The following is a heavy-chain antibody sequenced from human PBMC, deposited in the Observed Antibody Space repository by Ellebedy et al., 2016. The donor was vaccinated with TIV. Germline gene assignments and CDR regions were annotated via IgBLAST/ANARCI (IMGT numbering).Heavy chain of an antibody. CDR2: ISGSTGNA. CDR3: ARSRGDDYGNYKLNY. V-gene: IGHV1-18*01. Sequence: AASVKVSCKASGYTFTNYGITWVRQAPGQGLEWMGWISGSTGNASYAQKVQGRVTMTTDTSTRTAYMDLRSLRSDDTAVYYCARSRGDDYGNYKLNYWGQGTLVTVSS. D-gene: IGHD4-11*01. CDR1: GYTFTNYG. J-gene: IGHJ4*02.